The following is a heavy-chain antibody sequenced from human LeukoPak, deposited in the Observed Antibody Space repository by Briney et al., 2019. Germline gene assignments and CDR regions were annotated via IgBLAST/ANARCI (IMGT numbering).Heavy chain of an antibody. Sequence: SETLSLTCTVSGYSISSGYYWGWIRQPPGKGLEWIGSIYHSGSTYYNPSLKSRVTISVDTSENQFSLKLSSVTAANTAVYYCAVGGGVRSFDYWGQGTLVTVSS. D-gene: IGHD3-16*01. V-gene: IGHV4-38-2*02. CDR2: IYHSGST. CDR1: GYSISSGYY. J-gene: IGHJ4*02. CDR3: AVGGGVRSFDY.